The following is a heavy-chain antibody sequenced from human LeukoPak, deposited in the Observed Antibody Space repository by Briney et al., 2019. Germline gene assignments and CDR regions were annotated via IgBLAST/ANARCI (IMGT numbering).Heavy chain of an antibody. J-gene: IGHJ3*02. V-gene: IGHV7-4-1*02. CDR2: INTNTGNP. CDR3: ARVWGYCSGGSCYSAAFDI. Sequence: EASVKVSCKASGYTLTSYYMHWARQAPGQGLEWMGWINTNTGNPTYAQGFTGRFVFSLDTSVSTAYLQISSLKAEDTAVYYCARVWGYCSGGSCYSAAFDIWGQGTMVTVSS. CDR1: GYTLTSYY. D-gene: IGHD2-15*01.